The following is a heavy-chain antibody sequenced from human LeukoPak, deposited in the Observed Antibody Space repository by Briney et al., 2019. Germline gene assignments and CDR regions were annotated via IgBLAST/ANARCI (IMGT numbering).Heavy chain of an antibody. V-gene: IGHV3-7*03. CDR2: IKQDGYEK. Sequence: GGSLRLSCAASGFTFSSYAMHWVRQAPGKGLEWVANIKQDGYEKYYVDSVKGRFTISRDNAKNSLYLQMNSLRAEDTAVYYCARSPGGSYQILDYWGQGTLVTVSS. D-gene: IGHD1-26*01. CDR1: GFTFSSYA. CDR3: ARSPGGSYQILDY. J-gene: IGHJ4*02.